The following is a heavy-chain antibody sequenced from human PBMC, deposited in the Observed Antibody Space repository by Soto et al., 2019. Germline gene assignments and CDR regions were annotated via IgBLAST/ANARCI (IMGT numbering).Heavy chain of an antibody. CDR1: GFTFSSYS. V-gene: IGHV3-48*02. CDR2: ISSSSSTI. D-gene: IGHD6-13*01. Sequence: VGSLRLSCAASGFTFSSYSMNWVRQAPGKGLEWVSYISSSSSTIYYADSVKGRFTISRDNAKNSLYLQMNSLRDEDTAVYYCTIIAATDYYYYGMDVWGQGTTVTVSS. J-gene: IGHJ6*02. CDR3: TIIAATDYYYYGMDV.